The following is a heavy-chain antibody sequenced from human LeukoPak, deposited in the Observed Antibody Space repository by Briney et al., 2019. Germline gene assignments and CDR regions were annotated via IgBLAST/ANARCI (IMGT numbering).Heavy chain of an antibody. D-gene: IGHD4-23*01. CDR1: GYTSTGYY. CDR3: ARTPTTVVNLDY. Sequence: GASVKVSCKASGYTSTGYYMHWVRQAPGQGLEWMGWINPNSGGTNYAQKFQGRVTMTRDTSISTAYMELSRLRSDDTAVYYCARTPTTVVNLDYRGQGTLVTVSS. J-gene: IGHJ4*02. CDR2: INPNSGGT. V-gene: IGHV1-2*02.